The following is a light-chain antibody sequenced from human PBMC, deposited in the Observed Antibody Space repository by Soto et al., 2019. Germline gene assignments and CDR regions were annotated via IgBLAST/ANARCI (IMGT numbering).Light chain of an antibody. Sequence: EIVMTQSPATLSVSPRERATLSCRASQSVSSNLAWYQQKSGQAPRLLIYGASTRATGIPARFSGSGSGTEFTLTVSSLQSEDFAVYYCQQYKNWPRTFGQGTKVEIK. V-gene: IGKV3-15*01. CDR2: GAS. CDR3: QQYKNWPRT. CDR1: QSVSSN. J-gene: IGKJ1*01.